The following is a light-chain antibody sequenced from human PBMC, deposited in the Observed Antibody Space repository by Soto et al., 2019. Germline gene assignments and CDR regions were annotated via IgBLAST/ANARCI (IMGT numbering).Light chain of an antibody. CDR2: AAS. CDR1: QGIRSA. V-gene: IGKV1-6*01. J-gene: IGKJ1*01. Sequence: AIQLTQSPSYLSASAGDRVTITCRASQGIRSALGWYQQKPGKVPKLLIYAASTLQSGVPSRFSGSGSGIDFTLTISSLQREDFATYDCLLDFSYFWAFGQGTKVDIK. CDR3: LLDFSYFWA.